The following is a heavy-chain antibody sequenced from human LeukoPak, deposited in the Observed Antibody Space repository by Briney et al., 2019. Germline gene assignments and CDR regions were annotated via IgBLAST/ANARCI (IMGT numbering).Heavy chain of an antibody. CDR2: INHSGST. D-gene: IGHD6-19*01. V-gene: IGHV4-34*01. Sequence: SETLSLTCAVYGGSFSGYYWSWIRQPPGKGLEWIGEINHSGSTNYNPSLKSRVTISVDTSKNQFSLKLSSVTAADTAVYYCARGHNGEKIAVAGPVDYWGQGTLVTVSS. CDR1: GGSFSGYY. CDR3: ARGHNGEKIAVAGPVDY. J-gene: IGHJ4*02.